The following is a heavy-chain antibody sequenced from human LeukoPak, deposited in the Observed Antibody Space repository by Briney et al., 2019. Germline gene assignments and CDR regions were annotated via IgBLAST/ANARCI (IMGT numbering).Heavy chain of an antibody. V-gene: IGHV4-39*07. J-gene: IGHJ5*02. CDR3: ARGLGVNWFDP. D-gene: IGHD4-23*01. Sequence: NPSETLSLTCTVSGGSISSSSYYWGWIRQPPGKGLEWIGSIYHSGSTFYNPSLKSRVTISVDTSKNQFSLKLSSVTAADTAVYYCARGLGVNWFDPWGQGTLVTVSS. CDR1: GGSISSSSYY. CDR2: IYHSGST.